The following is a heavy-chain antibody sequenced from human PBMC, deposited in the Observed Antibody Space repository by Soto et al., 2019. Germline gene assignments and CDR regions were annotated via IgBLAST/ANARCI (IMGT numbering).Heavy chain of an antibody. CDR1: GGSISSGGYY. J-gene: IGHJ4*02. Sequence: SETLSLTCTVSGGSISSGGYYWSWISQHPGKGLEWIGYIYYSGSTYYNPSLKSRVTISVDTSKNQFSLKLSSVTAADTAVYYCARVRYYDSSGYPPLFDYWGQGTLVTVSS. V-gene: IGHV4-31*03. CDR3: ARVRYYDSSGYPPLFDY. D-gene: IGHD3-22*01. CDR2: IYYSGST.